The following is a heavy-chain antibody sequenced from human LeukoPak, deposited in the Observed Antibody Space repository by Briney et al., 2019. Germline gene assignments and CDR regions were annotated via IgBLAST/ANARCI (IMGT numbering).Heavy chain of an antibody. D-gene: IGHD3-22*01. Sequence: ASVKVSCKASGYTFTGYYMHWVRQAPGQGLEWMGWINPNSGGTNYAQKFQGRVTMTRDTSTSTVYMELSSLRSEDTAVYYCARGGVTMIVVVRVNGVDYWGQGTLVTVSS. J-gene: IGHJ4*02. V-gene: IGHV1-2*02. CDR1: GYTFTGYY. CDR2: INPNSGGT. CDR3: ARGGVTMIVVVRVNGVDY.